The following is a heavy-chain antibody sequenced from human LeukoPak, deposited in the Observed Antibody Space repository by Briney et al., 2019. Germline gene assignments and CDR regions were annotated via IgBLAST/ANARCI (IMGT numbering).Heavy chain of an antibody. V-gene: IGHV3-53*04. Sequence: QPGGSLRLSCAASGFTVSTSCMTWVRQAPGKGLEWVSTIYSGGTTYYADSVMGRFTISRHNSRNTLYLQMNSLRAEDTAVYYCARVDTVMAYYFDLWGQGTLVTVSS. D-gene: IGHD5-18*01. CDR2: IYSGGTT. CDR1: GFTVSTSC. CDR3: ARVDTVMAYYFDL. J-gene: IGHJ4*02.